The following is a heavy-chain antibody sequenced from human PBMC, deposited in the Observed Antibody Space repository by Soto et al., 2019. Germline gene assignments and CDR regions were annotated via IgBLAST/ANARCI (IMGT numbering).Heavy chain of an antibody. CDR1: GFTFSSYS. V-gene: IGHV3-21*01. CDR2: ISSSSSYI. Sequence: GGSLRLSCAASGFTFSSYSMNWVRQAPGKGLEWVSSISSSSSYIYYADSVKGRFTISRDNAKNSLYLQMNSLRAEDTAVYYCARGGYSSSWYEAVFDYWGQGTLVTVSS. J-gene: IGHJ4*02. CDR3: ARGGYSSSWYEAVFDY. D-gene: IGHD6-13*01.